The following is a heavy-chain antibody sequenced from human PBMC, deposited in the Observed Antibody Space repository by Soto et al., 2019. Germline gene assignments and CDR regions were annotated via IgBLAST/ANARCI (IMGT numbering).Heavy chain of an antibody. CDR2: ILCDGDNK. D-gene: IGHD4-4*01. Sequence: GGSLRLSCSASGFIFSDYAMHWVRQAPGKGMEWVAVILCDGDNKYYADSVKGRFTISRDNSKNTLYLQMNSLRAEDTAVYYCAKFSFSNSYYFYGMDVWGQCTLVIV. J-gene: IGHJ6*01. V-gene: IGHV3-30*18. CDR1: GFIFSDYA. CDR3: AKFSFSNSYYFYGMDV.